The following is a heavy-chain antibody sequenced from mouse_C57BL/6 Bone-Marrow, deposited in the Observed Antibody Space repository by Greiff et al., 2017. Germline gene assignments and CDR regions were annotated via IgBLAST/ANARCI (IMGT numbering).Heavy chain of an antibody. Sequence: QVQLQQSGAELAKPGASVKLSCKASGYTFTSYWMHWVKQRPGQGLEWIGYINPSSGYTKYNQKFKDKATLTVDKSSSTAYMQLSSLTYEDSAVYYCTRRGYDYDDAMDYWGQGTSVTVSS. CDR3: TRRGYDYDDAMDY. CDR2: INPSSGYT. CDR1: GYTFTSYW. D-gene: IGHD2-4*01. J-gene: IGHJ4*01. V-gene: IGHV1-7*01.